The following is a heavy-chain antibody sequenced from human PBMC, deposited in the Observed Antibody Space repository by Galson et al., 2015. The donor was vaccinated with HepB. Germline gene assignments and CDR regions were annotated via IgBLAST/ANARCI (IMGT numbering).Heavy chain of an antibody. J-gene: IGHJ6*02. CDR3: ARDLPIAAAGTGGYYYYGMDV. V-gene: IGHV1-46*04. D-gene: IGHD6-13*01. Sequence: SVKVSCKASGYTFTSYYMHWVRQAPGQGLEWMGIINPSGGSTSYAQKLQGRVTMTRDTSTSTVYMELSSLRSEDTAVYYCARDLPIAAAGTGGYYYYGMDVWGQGTTVTVSS. CDR2: INPSGGST. CDR1: GYTFTSYY.